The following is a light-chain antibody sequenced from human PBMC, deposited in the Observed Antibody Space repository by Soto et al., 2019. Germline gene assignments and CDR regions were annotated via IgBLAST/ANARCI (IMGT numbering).Light chain of an antibody. Sequence: IVMTQSPATLSVSPGDRATLSCRSSQPVNNNLAWYQHKPGQAPRLLIYGASSRATGTPDRFSGSGSGTDFTLTINRLEPEDFALYYCQQYGSSPPTFGQGTKVDIK. V-gene: IGKV3-20*01. CDR2: GAS. J-gene: IGKJ1*01. CDR3: QQYGSSPPT. CDR1: QPVNNN.